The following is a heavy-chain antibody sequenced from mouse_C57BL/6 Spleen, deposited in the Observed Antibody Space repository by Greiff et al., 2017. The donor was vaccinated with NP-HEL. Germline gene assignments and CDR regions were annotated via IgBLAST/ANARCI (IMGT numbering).Heavy chain of an antibody. CDR3: ARSYDGYPYYFDY. CDR2: INPSSGYT. D-gene: IGHD2-3*01. Sequence: VKLMESGAELAKPGASVKLSCKASGYTFTSYWMHWVKQRPGQGLEWIGYINPSSGYTKYNQKFKDKATLTADKSSSTAYMQLSSLTYEDSAVYYCARSYDGYPYYFDYWGQGTTLTVSS. V-gene: IGHV1-7*01. CDR1: GYTFTSYW. J-gene: IGHJ2*01.